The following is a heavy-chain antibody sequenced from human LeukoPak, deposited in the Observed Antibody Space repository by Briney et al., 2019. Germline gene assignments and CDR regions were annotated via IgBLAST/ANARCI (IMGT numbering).Heavy chain of an antibody. Sequence: PGGSLRLSCAASGFTFSSHALSWVRQAPGKGLEWVSSLSGSGYNTYYADSVKGRFTISRDNSKNTLYLQMNSLRAEDTALYYCARGRGGDYVPSRFDYWGQGTLVTVSS. D-gene: IGHD4-17*01. CDR2: LSGSGYNT. J-gene: IGHJ4*02. CDR1: GFTFSSHA. CDR3: ARGRGGDYVPSRFDY. V-gene: IGHV3-23*01.